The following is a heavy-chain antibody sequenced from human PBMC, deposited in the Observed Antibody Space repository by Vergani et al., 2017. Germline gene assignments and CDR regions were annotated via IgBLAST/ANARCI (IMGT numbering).Heavy chain of an antibody. CDR2: IIPIFGTA. CDR3: ARVAGNYYDSSGYSDY. CDR1: GGTFSSYA. J-gene: IGHJ4*02. D-gene: IGHD3-22*01. V-gene: IGHV1-69*12. Sequence: QVQLVQSGAEVKKPGSSVKVSCKASGGTFSSYAISWVRQAPGQGLEWMGWIIPIFGTANYAQKFQGRVTITADESTSTAYMELSSLRSEDTAVYYCARVAGNYYDSSGYSDYWGQGTLVTVSS.